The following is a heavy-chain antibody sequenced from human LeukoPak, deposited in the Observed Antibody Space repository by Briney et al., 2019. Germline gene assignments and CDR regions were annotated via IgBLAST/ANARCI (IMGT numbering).Heavy chain of an antibody. CDR3: ARSSDYFVDD. Sequence: PSETLSLTCTVSGASISNYYWSWIRQPPGKGLEWIGDISYSGSTNYHPSLKSRVTTSVDMSKNQFSLKVTSVTAADTAAYFCARSSDYFVDDWGQGILVTVSS. J-gene: IGHJ4*02. V-gene: IGHV4-59*01. D-gene: IGHD3-22*01. CDR1: GASISNYY. CDR2: ISYSGST.